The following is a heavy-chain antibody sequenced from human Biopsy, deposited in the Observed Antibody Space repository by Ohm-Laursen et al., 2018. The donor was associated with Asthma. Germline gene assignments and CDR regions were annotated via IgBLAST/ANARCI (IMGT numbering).Heavy chain of an antibody. V-gene: IGHV4-30-2*01. CDR3: ARMNTMIQAANYYSYAMDV. CDR1: GDSINSGGFS. J-gene: IGHJ6*02. Sequence: TLSLTCAVSGDSINSGGFSWDWSRQPPRKGLGGVAHLFYRGGTYFNPSLKSRVTISVNRSKRQFSLKVNSVTAADTAVYYCARMNTMIQAANYYSYAMDVWGQGTTVTVS. D-gene: IGHD3-22*01. CDR2: LFYRGGT.